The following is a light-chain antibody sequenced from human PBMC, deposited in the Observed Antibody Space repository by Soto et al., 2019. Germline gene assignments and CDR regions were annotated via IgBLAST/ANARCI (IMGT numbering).Light chain of an antibody. J-gene: IGKJ1*01. CDR3: QHYEASLSA. CDR2: GAS. CDR1: ESVSSSY. Sequence: EIVLTQSPGTLSLSPGERATLSCRASESVSSSYFAWYQQKPGQAPRLLIYGASSRPTGIPDRFSGSGSGTDCTLTISRLEPEDSAVYYCQHYEASLSAFGQGTKVDIK. V-gene: IGKV3-20*01.